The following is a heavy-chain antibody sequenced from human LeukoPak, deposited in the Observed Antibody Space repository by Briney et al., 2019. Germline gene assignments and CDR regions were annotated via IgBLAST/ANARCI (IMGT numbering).Heavy chain of an antibody. CDR3: ARVRYSYGYGYYFDY. CDR1: GFTFSSYA. D-gene: IGHD5-18*01. CDR2: ISGSGGST. Sequence: PGGSLRLSCAASGFTFSSYAMSWVRQAPGKGLEWVSAISGSGGSTYYADSVKGRFTVSRDNSKNTLYLQMNSLRAEDTAVHYCARVRYSYGYGYYFDYWGQGTLVTVSS. V-gene: IGHV3-23*01. J-gene: IGHJ4*02.